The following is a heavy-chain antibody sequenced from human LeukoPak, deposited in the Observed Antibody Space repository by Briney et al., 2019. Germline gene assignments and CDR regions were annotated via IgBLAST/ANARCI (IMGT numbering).Heavy chain of an antibody. J-gene: IGHJ3*02. CDR1: GGSVSSGSYY. CDR2: IYYSGST. Sequence: SETLSVTCTVSGGSVSSGSYYWSWIRQPPGKGLEWIGYIYYSGSTHYNPSLKSRVTISVDTSKNQFSLKLSSVTAADTAVYYCARDKDAFDIWGQGTMVSV. CDR3: ARDKDAFDI. V-gene: IGHV4-61*01.